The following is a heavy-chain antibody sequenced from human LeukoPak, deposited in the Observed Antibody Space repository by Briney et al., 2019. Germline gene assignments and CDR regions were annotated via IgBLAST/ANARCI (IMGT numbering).Heavy chain of an antibody. CDR3: ARDEWGPD. J-gene: IGHJ4*02. Sequence: GASVKVSCKASGYTFTGYYIHWVRQAPGQGLEWMGGINPDSGSTKDAQKFQGRVTMTRDTSISTAYMELSRLRSDDTAVYYCARDEWGPDWGQGTLVTVSS. V-gene: IGHV1-2*02. CDR1: GYTFTGYY. CDR2: INPDSGST. D-gene: IGHD1-26*01.